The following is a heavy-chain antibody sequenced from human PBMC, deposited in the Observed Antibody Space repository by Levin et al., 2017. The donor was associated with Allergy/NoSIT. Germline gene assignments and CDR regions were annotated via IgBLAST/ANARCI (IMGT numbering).Heavy chain of an antibody. Sequence: SETLSLTCAVYGGSFSGYYWSWIRQPPGKGLEWIGEINHSGSTNYNPSLKSRVTISVDTSKNQFSLKLSSVTAADTAVYYCASTGIAVAGSEYFQHWGQGTLVTVSS. CDR3: ASTGIAVAGSEYFQH. CDR1: GGSFSGYY. CDR2: INHSGST. V-gene: IGHV4-34*01. D-gene: IGHD6-19*01. J-gene: IGHJ1*01.